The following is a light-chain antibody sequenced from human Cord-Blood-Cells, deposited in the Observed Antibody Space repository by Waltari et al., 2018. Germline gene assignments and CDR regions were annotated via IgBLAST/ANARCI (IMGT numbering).Light chain of an antibody. J-gene: IGLJ1*01. CDR1: SLRSYY. CDR3: NSRDSSGNHYV. Sequence: SSELTQDPAVSVALGQTVRITCQGDSLRSYYASWYQQKPGQAPVLVIYGKNNRPSGIPDRFSGSSSGNTASLTITVAQVEDEADYYCNSRDSSGNHYVFGTGTKVTVL. V-gene: IGLV3-19*01. CDR2: GKN.